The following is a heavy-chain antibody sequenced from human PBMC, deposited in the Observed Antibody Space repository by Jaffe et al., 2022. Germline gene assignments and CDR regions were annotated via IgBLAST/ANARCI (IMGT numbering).Heavy chain of an antibody. D-gene: IGHD3-22*01. CDR2: IRSKAYGGTT. J-gene: IGHJ4*02. CDR3: TPAIPHYYDSSGYYPLD. CDR1: GFTFGDYA. Sequence: EVQLVESGGGLVQPGRSLRLSCTASGFTFGDYAMSWVRQAPGKGLEWVGFIRSKAYGGTTEYAASVKGRFTISRDDSKSIAYLQMNSLKTEDTAVYYCTPAIPHYYDSSGYYPLDWGQGTLVTVSS. V-gene: IGHV3-49*04.